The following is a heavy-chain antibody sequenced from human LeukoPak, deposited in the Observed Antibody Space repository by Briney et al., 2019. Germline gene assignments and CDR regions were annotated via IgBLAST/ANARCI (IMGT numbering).Heavy chain of an antibody. CDR1: GFSFSSYT. CDR3: AKSFRSTSLDY. Sequence: GGSLRLSCSVSGFSFSSYTMTWVRQAPGKGPEWVSIISGGGDTTFYTDSVKGRFTISRDNSKNTLYLQMNSLRVEDTAVYYCAKSFRSTSLDYWGQGTLVTVSS. V-gene: IGHV3-23*01. J-gene: IGHJ4*02. CDR2: ISGGGDTT. D-gene: IGHD2-2*01.